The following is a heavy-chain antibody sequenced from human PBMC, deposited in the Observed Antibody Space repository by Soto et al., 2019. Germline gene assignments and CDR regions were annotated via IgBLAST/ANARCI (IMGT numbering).Heavy chain of an antibody. V-gene: IGHV3-30*18. D-gene: IGHD3-10*02. CDR2: ISYDGSNK. CDR3: AKDVRGVMDY. Sequence: QVQLVESGGGVVQPGRSLRLSCAASGFTFSSYGMHWVRQAPGKGLEWVAVISYDGSNKYYADSVKGRFTISRDNSKNTLYLQMNSLRAEDTAVYYCAKDVRGVMDYWGQGTLVTVSS. J-gene: IGHJ4*02. CDR1: GFTFSSYG.